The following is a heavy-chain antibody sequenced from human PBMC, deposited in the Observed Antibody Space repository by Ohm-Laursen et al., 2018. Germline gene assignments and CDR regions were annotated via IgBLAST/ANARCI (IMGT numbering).Heavy chain of an antibody. CDR2: ISPYVGAK. Sequence: ASVKVSCKASGYTFKSYDITWVRQAPGQGLQWLGGISPYVGAKTIEETFQGRLAMAIDTSTNTAFLELRSLRSDDAAVYFCARSTNRRSANCSIFEYWGPGTLVTVSS. V-gene: IGHV1-18*01. CDR3: ARSTNRRSANCSIFEY. J-gene: IGHJ4*02. CDR1: GYTFKSYD. D-gene: IGHD2-21*01.